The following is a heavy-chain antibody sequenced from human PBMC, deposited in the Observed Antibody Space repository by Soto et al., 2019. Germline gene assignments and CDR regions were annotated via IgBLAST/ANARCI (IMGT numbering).Heavy chain of an antibody. Sequence: PGGSLRLSCAASGFTFSSYAMHWVRQAPGKGLEWVAVISYDGSNKYYADSVKGRFTISRDNSKNTLYLQMNSLRAEDTAVYYCAREYNWNPSVFDYWGQGTLVTVSS. CDR2: ISYDGSNK. D-gene: IGHD1-20*01. J-gene: IGHJ4*02. CDR3: AREYNWNPSVFDY. CDR1: GFTFSSYA. V-gene: IGHV3-30-3*01.